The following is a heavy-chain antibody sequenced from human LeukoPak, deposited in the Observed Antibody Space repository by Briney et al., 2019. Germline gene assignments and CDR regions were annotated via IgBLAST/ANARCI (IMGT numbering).Heavy chain of an antibody. CDR2: IIPIFGTA. CDR1: GGTFSSYA. D-gene: IGHD2-2*01. CDR3: ARGSTSGDWFDP. Sequence: ASVKVSCKASGGTFSSYAISWVRQAPGQGLEWMGGIIPIFGTANYAQKFQGRVTITTDESTSTAYMELSSLRSEDTAVYYCARGSTSGDWFDPWGQGTLVTVSS. V-gene: IGHV1-69*05. J-gene: IGHJ5*02.